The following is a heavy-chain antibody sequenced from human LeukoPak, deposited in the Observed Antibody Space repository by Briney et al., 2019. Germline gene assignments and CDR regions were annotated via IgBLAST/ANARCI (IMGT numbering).Heavy chain of an antibody. Sequence: PGGSLRLSCSASGFTFSSYVINWVRQAPGKGLEWVASVWGDDDFNTTNTADSVKGRFTISRDNSKNTLYLQMHSLRAEDTAVYYCATNTSGWSFDYWGQGTLVTVSS. CDR3: ATNTSGWSFDY. J-gene: IGHJ4*02. V-gene: IGHV3-23*01. CDR1: GFTFSSYV. CDR2: VWGDDDFNTT. D-gene: IGHD6-13*01.